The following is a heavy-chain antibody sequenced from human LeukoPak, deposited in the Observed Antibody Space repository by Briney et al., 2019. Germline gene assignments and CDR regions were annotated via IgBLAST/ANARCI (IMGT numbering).Heavy chain of an antibody. J-gene: IGHJ3*02. CDR2: IKPNTGDT. CDR1: GYTFTSYG. Sequence: GASVKVSCKASGYTFTSYGISWVRRAPGQGLEWMGCIKPNTGDTNYAQKFQDRVTMTRDTSISTAYMELSRLGSDDTAVYYCARTYYYDTSVYARGNSFDIWGQGTMVTVSS. CDR3: ARTYYYDTSVYARGNSFDI. D-gene: IGHD3-22*01. V-gene: IGHV1-2*02.